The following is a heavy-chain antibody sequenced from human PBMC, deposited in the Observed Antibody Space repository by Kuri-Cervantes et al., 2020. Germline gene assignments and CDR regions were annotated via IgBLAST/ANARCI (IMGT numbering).Heavy chain of an antibody. CDR3: ARVRGYNWNDGEPLDY. V-gene: IGHV3-33*01. D-gene: IGHD1-20*01. CDR1: GFTFSSYG. CDR2: IWYVGSNQ. Sequence: GGSLRLSCAAYGFTFSSYGMHWVRQAPGKGLGWVAVIWYVGSNQYYADSVKGRFTISRDNSKNAPYLQMNSLRAEDTAVYYCARVRGYNWNDGEPLDYWGQGTLVTVSS. J-gene: IGHJ4*02.